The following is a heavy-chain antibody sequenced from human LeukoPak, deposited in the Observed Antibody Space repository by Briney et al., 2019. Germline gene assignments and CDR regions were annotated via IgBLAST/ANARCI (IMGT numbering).Heavy chain of an antibody. CDR1: GFTFNYYD. Sequence: GGSLRLSCAVSGFTFNYYDMHWVRQAPGKRLEWVSAIRTTGDTHYPDSVKGRFAMSREDAKNSVHLQMNTLRAGDTAVYYCARGVSYYYDNSGHPGCYFDLWGRGTLVTVSS. CDR2: IRTTGDT. D-gene: IGHD3-22*01. J-gene: IGHJ2*01. V-gene: IGHV3-13*01. CDR3: ARGVSYYYDNSGHPGCYFDL.